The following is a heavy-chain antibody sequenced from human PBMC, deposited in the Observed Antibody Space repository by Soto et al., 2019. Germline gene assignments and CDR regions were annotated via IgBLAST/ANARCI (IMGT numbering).Heavy chain of an antibody. J-gene: IGHJ6*02. CDR2: ISGSGGST. CDR3: VKDQCGSCYSDYYYYGMDV. D-gene: IGHD2-15*01. Sequence: GGSLRLSCAASGFTFSSYAMSWVRQAPGKGLEWVSAISGSGGSTYYADSVKGRFTISRNNSKNTLYLQMNSLRAEDTAVYYCVKDQCGSCYSDYYYYGMDVWGQGTTVTVSS. V-gene: IGHV3-23*01. CDR1: GFTFSSYA.